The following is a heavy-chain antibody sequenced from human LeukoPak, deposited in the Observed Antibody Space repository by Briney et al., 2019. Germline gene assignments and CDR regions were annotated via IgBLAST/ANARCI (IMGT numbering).Heavy chain of an antibody. CDR1: GFTFSSYG. V-gene: IGHV3-30*02. D-gene: IGHD3-3*01. Sequence: PGGSLRLSCAASGFTFSSYGMHWVRQAPGKGLEWVAFIRYDGSNKYYADSVKGRFTISRDNSKNTLYLQMNSLRAEDTAVYYCAKDYGVWATGWFDPWGQGTLVTVSS. CDR2: IRYDGSNK. CDR3: AKDYGVWATGWFDP. J-gene: IGHJ5*02.